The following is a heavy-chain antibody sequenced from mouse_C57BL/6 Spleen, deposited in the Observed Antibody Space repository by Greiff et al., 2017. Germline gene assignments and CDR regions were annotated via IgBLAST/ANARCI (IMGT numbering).Heavy chain of an antibody. CDR1: GYTFTDYN. J-gene: IGHJ3*01. CDR3: AMGGYYDYDLAY. Sequence: EVKLQESGPELVKPGASVKMSCKASGYTFTDYNMHWVKQSHGKSLEWLGYINPNNGGTSYNQKFKGKATLTVNKSSSTAYMELRSLTSEDSAVYYCAMGGYYDYDLAYWGQGTLVTVSA. V-gene: IGHV1-22*01. CDR2: INPNNGGT. D-gene: IGHD2-4*01.